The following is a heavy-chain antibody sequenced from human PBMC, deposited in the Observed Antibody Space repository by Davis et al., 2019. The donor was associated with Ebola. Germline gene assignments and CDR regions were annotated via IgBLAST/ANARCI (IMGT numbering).Heavy chain of an antibody. Sequence: LRLSCTVSGGSISSSSYYWGWIRQPPGKALEWLALIYWNDDKRYSPSLKSRLTITKDTSKNQVVLTMTNMDPVDTATYYCAHETKGYSSGWYELRGYYYYYMDVWGKGTTVTVSS. CDR1: GGSISSSSYY. CDR2: IYWNDDK. V-gene: IGHV2-5*01. CDR3: AHETKGYSSGWYELRGYYYYYMDV. D-gene: IGHD6-19*01. J-gene: IGHJ6*03.